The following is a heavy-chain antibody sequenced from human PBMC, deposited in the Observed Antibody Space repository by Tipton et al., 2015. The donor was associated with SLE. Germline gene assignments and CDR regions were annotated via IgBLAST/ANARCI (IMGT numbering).Heavy chain of an antibody. J-gene: IGHJ4*02. CDR3: ARRHYSGPFDS. CDR2: ISNSGST. V-gene: IGHV4-59*12. Sequence: TLSLTCTVSGTSISRFYWNWIRQSPGKGLEWIGYISNSGSTNYNPSLQSRTVIGIDTSKNQFSLRLSSVTAADTAVYYCARRHYSGPFDSWGQGTLVTVSS. CDR1: GTSISRFY. D-gene: IGHD5-12*01.